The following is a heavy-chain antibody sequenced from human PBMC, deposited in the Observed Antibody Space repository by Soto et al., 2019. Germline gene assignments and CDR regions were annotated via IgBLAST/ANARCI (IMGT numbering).Heavy chain of an antibody. CDR2: INPSGGST. CDR3: ARDPNPNYDSSGHRFDY. D-gene: IGHD3-22*01. J-gene: IGHJ4*02. Sequence: QVQLVQSGAGVKKPGASVKVSCKASGYTFTSYYMHWVRQAPGQGLEWMGIINPSGGSTSYAQKFQGRVTMTRDTSTSTVYMELSSLRSEDTAVYYCARDPNPNYDSSGHRFDYWGQGTLVTVSS. CDR1: GYTFTSYY. V-gene: IGHV1-46*01.